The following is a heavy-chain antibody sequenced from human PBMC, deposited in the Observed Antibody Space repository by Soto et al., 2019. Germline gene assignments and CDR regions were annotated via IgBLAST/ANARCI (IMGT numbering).Heavy chain of an antibody. CDR1: GFPFSSYE. J-gene: IGHJ4*02. CDR3: ARDRWLRYSGYDWHFDY. D-gene: IGHD5-12*01. CDR2: ISSGGGNI. Sequence: EVQLVESGGVLVQPGESLRLSCAASGFPFSSYEMKWVRQAPGKGLEWVAYISSGGGNIYYAESVKGRFTISRDNAKNSVDLQMNSLRAEDTAVYYCARDRWLRYSGYDWHFDYWGQGTLVTVSS. V-gene: IGHV3-48*03.